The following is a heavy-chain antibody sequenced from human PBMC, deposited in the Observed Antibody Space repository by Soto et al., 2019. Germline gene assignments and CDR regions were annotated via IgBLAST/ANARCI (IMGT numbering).Heavy chain of an antibody. V-gene: IGHV3-7*01. D-gene: IGHD5-12*01. CDR2: IEPDGSGK. CDR3: ARDMGDGYNWRDPFDY. CDR1: GFTFTNYW. Sequence: EVQLVESGGDLVQPGGSLRLSCAASGFTFTNYWMSWVRQAPGRGLEWVGNIEPDGSGKWRVDSVEGRFTISRDNAKNSLYLEMNSLRAEDTAVYYCARDMGDGYNWRDPFDYWGQGTLVTVSS. J-gene: IGHJ4*02.